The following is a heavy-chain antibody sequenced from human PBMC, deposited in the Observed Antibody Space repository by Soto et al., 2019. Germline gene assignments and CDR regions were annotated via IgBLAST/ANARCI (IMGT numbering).Heavy chain of an antibody. V-gene: IGHV4-59*01. D-gene: IGHD3-3*01. Sequence: SETLSLTCTVSGGSISSYYWSWIRQPPGKGLEWIGYIYYSGSTNYNPSLKSRVTISVDTSKNQFSLKLSSVTAADTAVYYCARGHYDFWSGYQNNYMDVWGKGTTVTVSS. CDR2: IYYSGST. J-gene: IGHJ6*03. CDR3: ARGHYDFWSGYQNNYMDV. CDR1: GGSISSYY.